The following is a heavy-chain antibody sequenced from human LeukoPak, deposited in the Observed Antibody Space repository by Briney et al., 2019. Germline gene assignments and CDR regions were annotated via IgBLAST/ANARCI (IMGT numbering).Heavy chain of an antibody. CDR1: GGSFSGYY. Sequence: SETLSLTCAVYGGSFSGYYWSWIRQPPGKGLEWIGEINHSGSTNYNPSLKSRVTISVDTSKNQFSLKLSSVTAADTAVYYCAIWDLGGMRGTGDYWGQGTLVTVSS. CDR3: AIWDLGGMRGTGDY. V-gene: IGHV4-34*01. CDR2: INHSGST. D-gene: IGHD1-26*01. J-gene: IGHJ4*02.